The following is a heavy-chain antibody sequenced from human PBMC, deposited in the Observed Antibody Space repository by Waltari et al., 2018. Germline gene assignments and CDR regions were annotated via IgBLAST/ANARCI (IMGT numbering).Heavy chain of an antibody. CDR2: VHHSGKT. V-gene: IGHV4-4*02. D-gene: IGHD2-2*01. Sequence: QVQLQESGQGLVKPSGTLSLTCAVSGDSISGTYWWSWVRQSPEKGLEWIGQVHHSGKTHYKPSLQSRVTISVDKPKNQFSLNLNSVTAADTAVYYCAGDRAIGLFFDYWGRGTLVTVSS. CDR1: GDSISGTYW. J-gene: IGHJ4*02. CDR3: AGDRAIGLFFDY.